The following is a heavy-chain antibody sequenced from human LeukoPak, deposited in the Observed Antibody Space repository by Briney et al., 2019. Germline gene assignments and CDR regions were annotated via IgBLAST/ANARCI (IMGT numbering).Heavy chain of an antibody. Sequence: SETLSLTCTVSGDSISSSSSYWGWIRQPPGKGLEWIGSIYHSGSTYYNPSLKSRVTISVDTSKNQFSLKLSSVTAADTAVYYCARGGTTVTSDFDYWGQGTLVTVSS. CDR2: IYHSGST. CDR1: GDSISSSSSY. CDR3: ARGGTTVTSDFDY. V-gene: IGHV4-39*07. J-gene: IGHJ4*02. D-gene: IGHD4-17*01.